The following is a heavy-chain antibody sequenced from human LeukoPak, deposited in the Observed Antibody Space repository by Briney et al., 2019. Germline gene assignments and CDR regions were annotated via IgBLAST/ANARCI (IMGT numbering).Heavy chain of an antibody. CDR3: ARRKYSSGWSPAIDAFDI. V-gene: IGHV4-34*01. J-gene: IGHJ3*02. Sequence: SETLSLTCAVYGGSFSGYYWSWIRQPPGKGLEWIGEINHSGSTNYNPSLKSRVTISVDTSKNQFSLKLSSVTAADTAVYYCARRKYSSGWSPAIDAFDIWGQGTMVTVSS. D-gene: IGHD6-19*01. CDR2: INHSGST. CDR1: GGSFSGYY.